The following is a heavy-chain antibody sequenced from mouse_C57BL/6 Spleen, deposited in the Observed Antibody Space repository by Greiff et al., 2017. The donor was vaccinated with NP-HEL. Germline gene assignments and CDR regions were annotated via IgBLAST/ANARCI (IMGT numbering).Heavy chain of an antibody. J-gene: IGHJ3*01. Sequence: VQLQQSGAELVKPGASVKISCKASGYAFSSYWMNWVKQRPGKGLEWIGQIYPGDGDTNYNGKFKGKATLTADKSSSTAYMQLSSLTSEDSAVYFCARRPYFGSSDGGFAYWGQGTLVTVSA. V-gene: IGHV1-80*01. CDR2: IYPGDGDT. CDR1: GYAFSSYW. CDR3: ARRPYFGSSDGGFAY. D-gene: IGHD1-1*01.